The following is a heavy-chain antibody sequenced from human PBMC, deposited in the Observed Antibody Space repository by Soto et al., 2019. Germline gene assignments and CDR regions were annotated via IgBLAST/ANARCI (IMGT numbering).Heavy chain of an antibody. CDR3: ASEYEYSSSLVAFDI. J-gene: IGHJ3*02. Sequence: ASVKVSCQASGYTFTSYYMHWVRQALGQGLEWMGIINPSGGSTSYAQKFQGRVTMTRDTSTSTVYMELSSLRSEDTAVYYCASEYEYSSSLVAFDIWGQGTMVTVS. CDR2: INPSGGST. CDR1: GYTFTSYY. D-gene: IGHD6-6*01. V-gene: IGHV1-46*01.